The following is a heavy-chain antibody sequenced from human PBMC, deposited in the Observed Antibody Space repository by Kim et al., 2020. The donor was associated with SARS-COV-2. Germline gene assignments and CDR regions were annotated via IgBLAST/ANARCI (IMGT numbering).Heavy chain of an antibody. V-gene: IGHV3-21*01. CDR2: ISSSSSYI. CDR3: ARDRADYDILTGVFDY. D-gene: IGHD3-9*01. Sequence: GGSLRLSCAASGFTFSSYSMNWVRQAPGKGLEWVSSISSSSSYIYYADSVKGRFTTSRDNAKNSLYLQMNSLRAEDTAVYYCARDRADYDILTGVFDYWGQGTLVTVSS. J-gene: IGHJ4*02. CDR1: GFTFSSYS.